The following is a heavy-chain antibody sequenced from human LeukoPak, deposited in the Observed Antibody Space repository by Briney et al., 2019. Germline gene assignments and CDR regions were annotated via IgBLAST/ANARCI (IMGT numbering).Heavy chain of an antibody. Sequence: GASVKVSCKASGYTFTSYGISWVRQAPGQGLEWMGWISAYDGNTNYAQKLQGRVTMTTDTSTSTAYLELRSLTSDDTALYYCARDRDGHMTLVRGVPDAFDIWGQGTMVTVSS. CDR2: ISAYDGNT. V-gene: IGHV1-18*01. CDR1: GYTFTSYG. J-gene: IGHJ3*02. CDR3: ARDRDGHMTLVRGVPDAFDI. D-gene: IGHD3-10*01.